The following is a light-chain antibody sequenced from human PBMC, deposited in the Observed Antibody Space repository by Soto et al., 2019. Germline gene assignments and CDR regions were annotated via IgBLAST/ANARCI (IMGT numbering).Light chain of an antibody. Sequence: DIQMTQAPSTLSASIGDRVTITCRASQSISHWLAWYQQKPGKAPKLLISDASILESGVPSRFSGSTSGTEFTLTISSLQPDDFATYYCQQYNSYSWTFGQGTKVDIK. CDR1: QSISHW. CDR2: DAS. CDR3: QQYNSYSWT. J-gene: IGKJ1*01. V-gene: IGKV1-5*01.